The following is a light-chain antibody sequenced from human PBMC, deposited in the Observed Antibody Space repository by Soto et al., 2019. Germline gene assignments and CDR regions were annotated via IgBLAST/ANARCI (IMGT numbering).Light chain of an antibody. CDR1: QSISSY. V-gene: IGKV1-39*01. Sequence: DIQMTQSPSSLSASVGDRVTITCRASQSISSYLNWYQQKPGKAPTLLICAASSLQSGVPSRFSGSGSGTDFTLTISSLQPEDFATYYCQQSYSTPLTFGGGTKVDIK. CDR2: AAS. CDR3: QQSYSTPLT. J-gene: IGKJ4*01.